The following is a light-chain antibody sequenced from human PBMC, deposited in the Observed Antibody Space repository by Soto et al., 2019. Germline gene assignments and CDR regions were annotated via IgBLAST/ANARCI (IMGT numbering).Light chain of an antibody. V-gene: IGLV2-8*01. CDR1: NSDVGLYNF. Sequence: QSVLTQPPSASGSPGQSVTISCTGTNSDVGLYNFVSWYQHHPGNAPKLIIYEVTKRPSGVPDRFSGSKSGNTASLTVSGLRAEDEADYYCSSYGGRNSVLFRGGTKVTVL. J-gene: IGLJ2*01. CDR2: EVT. CDR3: SSYGGRNSVL.